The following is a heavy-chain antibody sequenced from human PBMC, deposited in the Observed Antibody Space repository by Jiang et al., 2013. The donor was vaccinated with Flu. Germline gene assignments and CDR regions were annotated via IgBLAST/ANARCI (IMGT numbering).Heavy chain of an antibody. D-gene: IGHD2-15*01. J-gene: IGHJ1*01. CDR2: IYYSGST. Sequence: GPGLVKPSQTLSLTCTVSGGSISSGDYYWSWIRQPPGKGLEWIGYIYYSGSTYYNPSLKSRVTISVDTSKNQFSLKLSSVTAADTAVYYCARALVVAATRDEYFQHWGQGTLVTVSS. V-gene: IGHV4-30-4*01. CDR3: ARALVVAATRDEYFQH. CDR1: GGSISSGDYY.